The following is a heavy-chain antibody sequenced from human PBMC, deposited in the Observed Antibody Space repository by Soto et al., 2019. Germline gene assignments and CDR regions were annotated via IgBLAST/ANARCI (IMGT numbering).Heavy chain of an antibody. CDR1: GGSFSGYY. J-gene: IGHJ6*03. CDR3: ARSLYCSGGSCPTDYYYYYYMDV. D-gene: IGHD2-15*01. Sequence: PSETLSLTCAVYGGSFSGYYWSWIRQPPGKGLEWIGEINHSGSTNYNPSLKSRVTISVDTSKNQFSLKLSSVTAADTAVYYCARSLYCSGGSCPTDYYYYYYMDVWGKGTTVTVSS. V-gene: IGHV4-34*01. CDR2: INHSGST.